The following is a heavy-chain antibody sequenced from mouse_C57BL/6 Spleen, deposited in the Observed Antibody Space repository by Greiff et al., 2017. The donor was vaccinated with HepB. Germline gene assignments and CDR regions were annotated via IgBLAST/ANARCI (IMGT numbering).Heavy chain of an antibody. CDR3: ARVRGTVVYFDY. V-gene: IGHV3-6*01. D-gene: IGHD1-1*01. CDR2: ISYDGSN. Sequence: EVKLVESGPGLVKPSQSLSLTCSVTGYSITSGYYWNWIRQFPGNKLEWMGYISYDGSNNYNPSLKNRISITRDTSKNQFFLKLNSVTTEDTATYYCARVRGTVVYFDYWGQGTTLTVSS. CDR1: GYSITSGYY. J-gene: IGHJ2*01.